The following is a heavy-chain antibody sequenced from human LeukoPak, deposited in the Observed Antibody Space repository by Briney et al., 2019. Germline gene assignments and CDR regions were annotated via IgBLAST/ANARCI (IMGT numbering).Heavy chain of an antibody. V-gene: IGHV4-34*01. D-gene: IGHD5-24*01. Sequence: SETLSLTCVVYGVSFSGYYWSWIRQPPGKGLEWIGEINHSGSTNYNPSLKSRVTISVDTSKNQFSLKLRSVTAADTAVYYCARTRWLQSLFDYGGQRTLVTVSS. CDR3: ARTRWLQSLFDY. CDR1: GVSFSGYY. J-gene: IGHJ4*02. CDR2: INHSGST.